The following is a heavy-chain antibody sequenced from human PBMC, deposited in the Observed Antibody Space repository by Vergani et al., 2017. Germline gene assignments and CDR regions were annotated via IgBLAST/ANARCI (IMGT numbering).Heavy chain of an antibody. V-gene: IGHV3-21*05. CDR3: ARERSKDSSGPPGGY. D-gene: IGHD6-19*01. J-gene: IGHJ4*02. CDR2: ISSSSSYI. CDR1: GFTFSSYS. Sequence: EVQLVESGGGLVQPGGSLRLSCAASGFTFSSYSMNWVRQAPGKGLEWVSYISSSSSYIYYADSVKGRFTISRDNAKNSLYLQMNSLRAEDTAVYYCARERSKDSSGPPGGYWGQGTLVTVSS.